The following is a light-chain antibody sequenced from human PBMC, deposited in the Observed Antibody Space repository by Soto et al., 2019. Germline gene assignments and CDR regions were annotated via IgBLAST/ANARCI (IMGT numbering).Light chain of an antibody. V-gene: IGLV2-11*01. CDR1: SSDVGGYNY. CDR3: CSYAGSYTWV. CDR2: DVN. J-gene: IGLJ3*02. Sequence: QSVLTQPRSVSGSPGQSVTISCTGTSSDVGGYNYVSWYRQHPGKAPKLMIYDVNKRPSGVPDRFSGSKSGNTAFLTISGLQAEDEADYYCCSYAGSYTWVFGGGTKLTVL.